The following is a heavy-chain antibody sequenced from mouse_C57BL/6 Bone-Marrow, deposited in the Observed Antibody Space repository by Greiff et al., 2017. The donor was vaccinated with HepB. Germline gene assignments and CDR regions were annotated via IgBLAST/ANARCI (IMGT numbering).Heavy chain of an antibody. V-gene: IGHV2-9-1*01. CDR2: IWTGGGT. Sequence: QVQLQQSGPGLVAPSQSLSITCTVSGFSLTSYAISWVRQPPGKGLEWLGVIWTGGGTNYNSALKSRLSISKDNSKSQVFLKMNSLQTDDTARYYCARNTVVAPYWYFDVWGTGTTVTVSS. J-gene: IGHJ1*03. CDR1: GFSLTSYA. CDR3: ARNTVVAPYWYFDV. D-gene: IGHD1-1*01.